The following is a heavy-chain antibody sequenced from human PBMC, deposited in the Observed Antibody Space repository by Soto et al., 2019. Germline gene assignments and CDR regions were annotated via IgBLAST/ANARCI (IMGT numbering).Heavy chain of an antibody. CDR3: ARESGFLSEALDS. D-gene: IGHD1-26*01. CDR2: TYYRSQWHN. Sequence: QVQLQQSGPGLVKPSQTLSLTCGISGDSGSSNSATWNWIRQSPSRGLEWLGRTYYRSQWHNEYEESVKSRITINPGTSKNQFSLQLNSMSPEDTAVYDCARESGFLSEALDSWGRGTMVTVSS. V-gene: IGHV6-1*01. CDR1: GDSGSSNSAT. J-gene: IGHJ3*02.